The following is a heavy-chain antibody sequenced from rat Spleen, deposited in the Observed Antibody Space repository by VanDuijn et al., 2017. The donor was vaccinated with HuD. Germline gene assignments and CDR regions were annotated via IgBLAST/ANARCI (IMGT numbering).Heavy chain of an antibody. J-gene: IGHJ3*01. Sequence: QVQLKESGPGLVQPSETLSLTCTVSGFSLTSYNVHWVRQPPGKGLEWMGVMWSGGSTDYNSALKSRLSISRDTSKNQVFLKMNSLQSEDTTTYYCAREAGKGNWFAYWGQGTLVTVSS. CDR3: AREAGKGNWFAY. V-gene: IGHV2-45*01. CDR1: GFSLTSYN. CDR2: MWSGGST.